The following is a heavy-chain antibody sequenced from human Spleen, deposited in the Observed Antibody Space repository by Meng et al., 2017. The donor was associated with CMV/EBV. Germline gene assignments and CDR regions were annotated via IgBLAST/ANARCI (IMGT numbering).Heavy chain of an antibody. Sequence: GSFSGYYWSWIRQPQGKGLEWVGEINHSGNTNYNQSLKSRVTISVDTSKNQFSLKLSSVTAADTAVYYCARGGCSSTSCYKNWFDPWGQGTLVTVSS. V-gene: IGHV4-34*01. D-gene: IGHD2-2*01. J-gene: IGHJ5*02. CDR1: GSFSGYY. CDR2: INHSGNT. CDR3: ARGGCSSTSCYKNWFDP.